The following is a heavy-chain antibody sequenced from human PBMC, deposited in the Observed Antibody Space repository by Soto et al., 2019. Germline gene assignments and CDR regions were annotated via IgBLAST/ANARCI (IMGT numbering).Heavy chain of an antibody. CDR3: ARDLSYYDSSGNVFDI. CDR1: GFTFRAYA. Sequence: SLRLSCAASGFTFRAYALHWVRRTPGKGLEWVAVISYDEVTKYYADSVKGRFTISRDNSTNTLYLQMNNLGTEDTAVYYCARDLSYYDSSGNVFDIWGQGTKVTVSS. CDR2: ISYDEVTK. V-gene: IGHV3-30-3*01. J-gene: IGHJ3*02. D-gene: IGHD3-22*01.